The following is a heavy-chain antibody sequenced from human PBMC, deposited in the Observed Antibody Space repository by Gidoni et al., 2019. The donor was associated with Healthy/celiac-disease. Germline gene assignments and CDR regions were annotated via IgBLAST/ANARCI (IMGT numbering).Heavy chain of an antibody. Sequence: EVQLVQSGAEVKKPGVSLKISCTGSGYSFTSYWIGWVRQMPGKGLEWMGIIYPGDSDTRDRPSVQGQVPISADKSISTAYRQWSSLKASDTAMYYCARQGQLVGGWGWVWGQGTTVTVSS. V-gene: IGHV5-51*01. D-gene: IGHD6-6*01. CDR2: IYPGDSDT. CDR3: ARQGQLVGGWGWV. J-gene: IGHJ6*02. CDR1: GYSFTSYW.